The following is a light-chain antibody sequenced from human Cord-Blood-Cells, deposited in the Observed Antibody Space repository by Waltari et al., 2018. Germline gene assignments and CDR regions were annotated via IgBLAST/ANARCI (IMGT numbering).Light chain of an antibody. CDR3: QQYNSYHS. Sequence: DIQMTQSPSTPSASVGDRVTITCRASQSISSWLAWYQQNPGKAPKLLIYKASSLESGVPSRFSGSGSGTEFTLTISSLQPDDFATYYCQQYNSYHSFGQGTKLEIK. J-gene: IGKJ2*03. CDR1: QSISSW. V-gene: IGKV1-5*03. CDR2: KAS.